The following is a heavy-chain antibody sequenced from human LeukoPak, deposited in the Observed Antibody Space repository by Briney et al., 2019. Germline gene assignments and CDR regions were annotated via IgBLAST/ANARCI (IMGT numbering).Heavy chain of an antibody. V-gene: IGHV1-8*03. J-gene: IGHJ6*03. CDR3: AVPAAIDYYYYYYMDV. Sequence: ASVKVSCKASGYTFTSYDINWVRQATGQGLEWMGWMNPNSGNTGYAQKFQGRVTITTDESTSTAYMELSSLRSEDTAVYYCAVPAAIDYYYYYYMDVWGKGTTVTVSS. CDR2: MNPNSGNT. CDR1: GYTFTSYD. D-gene: IGHD2-2*01.